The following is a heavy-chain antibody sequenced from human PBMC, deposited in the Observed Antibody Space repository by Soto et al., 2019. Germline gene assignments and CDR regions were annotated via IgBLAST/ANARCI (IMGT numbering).Heavy chain of an antibody. D-gene: IGHD6-13*01. CDR3: AKDKPLGKQQPFDP. CDR1: GFTFSSYA. CDR2: ISGSGGST. V-gene: IGHV3-23*01. Sequence: GGALRLSCAASGFTFSSYAMSWVLQAPGKGLEWVSAISGSGGSTYYADSVKGRFTISRDNSKNTLYMQMNSLRAEDTAVYYCAKDKPLGKQQPFDPWGQGTLVTVSS. J-gene: IGHJ5*02.